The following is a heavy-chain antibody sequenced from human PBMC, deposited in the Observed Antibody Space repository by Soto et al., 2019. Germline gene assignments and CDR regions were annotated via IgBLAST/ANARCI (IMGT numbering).Heavy chain of an antibody. CDR3: ANVDGRVGGSRYWYFDP. V-gene: IGHV1-18*01. CDR2: ISPYNGNT. Sequence: QVQLVQSGAEVKKPGASVKVSCKASGYTFTSYDITWVRQAPGQGLEWMGWISPYNGNTRYTRNLQGRVTMNTATSTRTAHMGLRRLRSDDTAVYYCANVDGRVGGSRYWYFDPWGRGTLVTVSS. CDR1: GYTFTSYD. J-gene: IGHJ2*01. D-gene: IGHD5-12*01.